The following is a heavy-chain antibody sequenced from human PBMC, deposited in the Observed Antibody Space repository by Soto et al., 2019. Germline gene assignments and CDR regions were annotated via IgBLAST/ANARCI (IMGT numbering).Heavy chain of an antibody. D-gene: IGHD2-2*02. V-gene: IGHV4-59*08. J-gene: IGHJ4*02. Sequence: SETLSLTCDVSGASITTYYWSWIRQAPGKGLEWIGNVYHTGTTDYNSSLKSRVTISVDTSKNQFSLNMNSVKASDTAIYYCARQGYCSSTACYTVDYWGQGTLVTVSS. CDR3: ARQGYCSSTACYTVDY. CDR2: VYHTGTT. CDR1: GASITTYY.